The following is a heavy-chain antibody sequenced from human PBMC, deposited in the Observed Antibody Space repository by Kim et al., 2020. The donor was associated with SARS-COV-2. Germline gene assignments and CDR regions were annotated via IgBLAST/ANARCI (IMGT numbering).Heavy chain of an antibody. CDR2: QSYDERNK. CDR1: DFTFNHKG. CDR3: AKGLWPSDF. D-gene: IGHD3-10*01. Sequence: ASDFTFNHKGKTECHQAPGKGLAWVAAQSYDERNKAYAASVKGRFTISRDNSKNTLYLRMNSLRAEDTAMYYCAKGLWPSDFWGQGPLAT. J-gene: IGHJ4*02. V-gene: IGHV3-30*18.